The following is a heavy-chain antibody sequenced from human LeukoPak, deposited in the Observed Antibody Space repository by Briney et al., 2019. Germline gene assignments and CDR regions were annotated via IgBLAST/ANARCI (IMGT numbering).Heavy chain of an antibody. J-gene: IGHJ4*02. Sequence: GGSLRLSCAASGFNFNNYDMHWVRQVPGKGLEWVSALGSAGDTYYPDSVRGRFTISKETAKNSLYLQMTSLRDEDTAVYYCVRGRRSYGFDHWGQGTLVTVSS. V-gene: IGHV3-13*01. D-gene: IGHD3-16*01. CDR2: LGSAGDT. CDR3: VRGRRSYGFDH. CDR1: GFNFNNYD.